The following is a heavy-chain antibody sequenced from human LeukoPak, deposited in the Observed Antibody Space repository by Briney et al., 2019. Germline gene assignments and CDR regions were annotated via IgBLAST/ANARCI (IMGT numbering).Heavy chain of an antibody. D-gene: IGHD3-22*01. Sequence: SETLSLTCTVSGGSITSGSYYWTWIRQPAGKGLEGVGRIHSSGSTNYNPSLNSRVTVSADTSNNQFSLKLSSVTAADTAIYYCATSASSGSNYFDHWGQGILVSVSS. J-gene: IGHJ4*02. CDR3: ATSASSGSNYFDH. V-gene: IGHV4-61*02. CDR1: GGSITSGSYY. CDR2: IHSSGST.